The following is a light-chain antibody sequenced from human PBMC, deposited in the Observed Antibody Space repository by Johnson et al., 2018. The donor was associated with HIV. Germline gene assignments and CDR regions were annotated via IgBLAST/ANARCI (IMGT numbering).Light chain of an antibody. CDR2: VNN. J-gene: IGLJ1*01. CDR3: ETWDSSLSGV. Sequence: HSVLTQPPSVSAAPGQKVTISCFGSDSDIGNNYVSWYQQLPGTAPKLLIYVNNKRPSGIPDRFSGSKSGTSATLGITGLQTGDEADYYCETWDSSLSGVFGTGTKVTVL. V-gene: IGLV1-51*01. CDR1: DSDIGNNY.